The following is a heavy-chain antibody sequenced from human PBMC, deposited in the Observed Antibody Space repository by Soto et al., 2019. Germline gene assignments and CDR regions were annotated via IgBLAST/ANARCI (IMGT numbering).Heavy chain of an antibody. D-gene: IGHD4-17*01. Sequence: ASVKVSCKASGYTFTSYYMHWVRQAPGQGLEWMGIINPSGGSTSYAQKFQGRVTMTRDASTSTVYMELSSLRSEDTAVYYCARDRVDGESPGYYYYGMDVWGQGTTVTVSS. CDR3: ARDRVDGESPGYYYYGMDV. CDR2: INPSGGST. J-gene: IGHJ6*02. V-gene: IGHV1-46*01. CDR1: GYTFTSYY.